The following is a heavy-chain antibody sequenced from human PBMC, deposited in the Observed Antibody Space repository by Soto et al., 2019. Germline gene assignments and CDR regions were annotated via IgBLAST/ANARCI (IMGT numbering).Heavy chain of an antibody. J-gene: IGHJ4*02. CDR2: IIPILGIA. CDR3: ARDPYSSGWHYFDY. D-gene: IGHD6-25*01. V-gene: IGHV1-69*08. Sequence: QVQLVQSGAEVKKPGSSVKVSCKASGGTFSSYTISWVRQAPGQGLEWMGRIIPILGIANYAQKFQGRVTITADKSTSTAYMELSSLRSEDTAGYYFARDPYSSGWHYFDYWGQGTLVTVSS. CDR1: GGTFSSYT.